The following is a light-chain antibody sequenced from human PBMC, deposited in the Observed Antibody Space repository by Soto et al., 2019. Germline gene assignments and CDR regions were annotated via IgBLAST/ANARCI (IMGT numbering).Light chain of an antibody. V-gene: IGKV3-11*01. CDR2: DAS. J-gene: IGKJ4*01. CDR1: QSLNSY. CDR3: QQRRDLPLT. Sequence: EIVLTQSPATLSLSPGERATLSCRASQSLNSYFAWFQQKPGQAPRLLIYDASNRATDIPARFSGSGSGTDFTLSISSLEPADFPVYYFQQRRDLPLTFGGGTKVEIK.